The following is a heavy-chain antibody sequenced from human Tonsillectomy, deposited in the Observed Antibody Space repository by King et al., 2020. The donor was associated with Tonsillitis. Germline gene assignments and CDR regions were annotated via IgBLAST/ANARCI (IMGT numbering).Heavy chain of an antibody. J-gene: IGHJ3*02. CDR3: AKDKDIVVVPAALDAFDI. D-gene: IGHD2-2*01. V-gene: IGHV3-23*04. CDR2: ISGSGGST. CDR1: GFTFSSYA. Sequence: VQLVESGGGLVQPGGSLRLSCAASGFTFSSYAMTWVRQAPGKGLEWNSAISGSGGSTYYADSVKGRFTISRDNSKNTLYLQMNSLRAEDTAVYYCAKDKDIVVVPAALDAFDIWSQGTMVTVSS.